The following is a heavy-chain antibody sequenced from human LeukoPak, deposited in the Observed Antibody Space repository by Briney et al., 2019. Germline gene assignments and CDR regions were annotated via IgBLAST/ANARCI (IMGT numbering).Heavy chain of an antibody. CDR1: GFTFSSYA. Sequence: GSLRLSCAASGFTFSSYAMSWVRQAPGKGLEWVSVISGSGGSTYYADSVKGRFTISRDNSKNTLYLQMNSLRAEDTAVYYCAKVSGSYLSLDYWGQGTLVTVSS. CDR3: AKVSGSYLSLDY. CDR2: ISGSGGST. V-gene: IGHV3-23*01. D-gene: IGHD1-26*01. J-gene: IGHJ4*02.